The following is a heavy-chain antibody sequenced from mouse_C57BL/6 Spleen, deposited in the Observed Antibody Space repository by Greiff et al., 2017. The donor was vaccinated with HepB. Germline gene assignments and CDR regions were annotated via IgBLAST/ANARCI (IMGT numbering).Heavy chain of an antibody. V-gene: IGHV1-82*01. CDR2: IYPGDGDT. Sequence: VQLQQSGPELVKPGASVKISCKASGYAFSSSWMNWVKQRPGKGLEWIGRIYPGDGDTNYNGKFKGKATLTADKYSGTAYMQLGSLTSEDSAVYFCARKAQVYAMDYWGQGTSVTVSS. CDR3: ARKAQVYAMDY. D-gene: IGHD3-2*02. CDR1: GYAFSSSW. J-gene: IGHJ4*01.